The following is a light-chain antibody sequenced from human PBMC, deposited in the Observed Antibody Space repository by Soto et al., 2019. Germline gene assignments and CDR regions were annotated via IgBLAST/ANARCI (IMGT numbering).Light chain of an antibody. J-gene: IGKJ4*02. CDR3: QQFNNWPPLT. CDR1: QFVSTN. Sequence: EVVMTQSPATLSVSPGERATLSCRASQFVSTNLAWYQQKPGQAPRLLIYSASTRATGIPARFSGSGSGTEFTPTISSLQSEDSGAYYCQQFNNWPPLTFGGGTKVEIK. CDR2: SAS. V-gene: IGKV3-15*01.